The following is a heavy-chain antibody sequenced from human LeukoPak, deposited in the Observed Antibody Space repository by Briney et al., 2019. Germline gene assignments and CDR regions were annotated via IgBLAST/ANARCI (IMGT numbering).Heavy chain of an antibody. Sequence: TGTLWLTCAVSGGSISSGHWWSWVSQPPGKGLEWIAEFYHTGITNYNPSLRSRLTISVDKSKNQFSLSLTSVTAADTAVYYCVRDHSTSSLDSWGQGTLVTVSS. V-gene: IGHV4-4*02. J-gene: IGHJ5*01. CDR2: FYHTGIT. CDR1: GGSISSGHW. CDR3: VRDHSTSSLDS. D-gene: IGHD6-6*01.